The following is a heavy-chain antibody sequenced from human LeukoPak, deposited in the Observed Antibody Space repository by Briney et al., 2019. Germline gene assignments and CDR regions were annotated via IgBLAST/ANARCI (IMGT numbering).Heavy chain of an antibody. CDR2: ISTSSTTI. D-gene: IGHD1-7*01. V-gene: IGHV3-48*03. CDR3: ARDEGSWNYEY. J-gene: IGHJ4*02. Sequence: GGSLRLSCAGSGFTFSQYEMNWVRQAPGKGLEWISYISTSSTTIYYADSVKDRFTISRDDAKNSLYLQMNSLRAEDTAVYYCARDEGSWNYEYWGQGTLVTVSS. CDR1: GFTFSQYE.